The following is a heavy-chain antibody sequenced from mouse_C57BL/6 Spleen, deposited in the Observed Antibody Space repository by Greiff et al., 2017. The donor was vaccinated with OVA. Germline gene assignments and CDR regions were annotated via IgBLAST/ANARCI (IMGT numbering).Heavy chain of an antibody. CDR1: GFTFSDYG. D-gene: IGHD2-1*01. CDR2: ISSGSSTI. J-gene: IGHJ4*01. Sequence: EVKLMESGGGLVKPGGSLKLSCAASGFTFSDYGMHWVRQAPEKGLEWVAYISSGSSTIYYADTVKGRFTISRDNAKNTLFLQMTSLRSEDTAMYYCARGGGNYVYAMDYWGQGTSVTVSS. V-gene: IGHV5-17*01. CDR3: ARGGGNYVYAMDY.